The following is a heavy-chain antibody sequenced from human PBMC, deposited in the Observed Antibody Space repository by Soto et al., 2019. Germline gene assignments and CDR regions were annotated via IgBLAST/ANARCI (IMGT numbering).Heavy chain of an antibody. J-gene: IGHJ4*02. D-gene: IGHD4-17*01. CDR3: VKSRGGANYGFFD. CDR2: MSRDGGRI. V-gene: IGHV3-64D*06. Sequence: GGSLRLSCSASGFTFSSFSMHWVRQSPGKGLEYVSHMSRDGGRIYYADSVKGRFTISRDNAKNMLYLQMSSLRPDDSAVYYCVKSRGGANYGFFDWGQGTQVTVSS. CDR1: GFTFSSFS.